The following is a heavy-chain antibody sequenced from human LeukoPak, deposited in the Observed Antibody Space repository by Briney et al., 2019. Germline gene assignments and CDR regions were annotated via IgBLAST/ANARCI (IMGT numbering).Heavy chain of an antibody. CDR1: GFNFNDYD. CDR2: INHSGST. J-gene: IGHJ4*02. V-gene: IGHV4-34*01. D-gene: IGHD1-26*01. CDR3: ARWEGGSYYDFDY. Sequence: GSLRLSCEASGFNFNDYDINWVRQPPGKGLEWIGEINHSGSTNYNPSLKSRVTISVDTSKNQFSLKLSSVTAADTAVYYCARWEGGSYYDFDYWGQGTLVTVSS.